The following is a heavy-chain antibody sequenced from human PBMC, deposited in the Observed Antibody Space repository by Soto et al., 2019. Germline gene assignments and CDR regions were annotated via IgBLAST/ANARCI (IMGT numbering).Heavy chain of an antibody. CDR3: ARVDTAVYYYGMDV. J-gene: IGHJ6*02. CDR1: GFTFSSYS. Sequence: GGSLSLSCAASGFTFSSYSMNWVRQAPGKGLEWVSYISSSSSTIYYADSVKGRFTISRDNAKNSLYLQMNSLRDEDTAVYYCARVDTAVYYYGMDVWGQGTTVTVSS. V-gene: IGHV3-48*02. CDR2: ISSSSSTI. D-gene: IGHD5-18*01.